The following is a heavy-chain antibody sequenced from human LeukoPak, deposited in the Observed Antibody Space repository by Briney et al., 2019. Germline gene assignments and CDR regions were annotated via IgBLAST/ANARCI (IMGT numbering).Heavy chain of an antibody. CDR3: ARVLQDGYSSGWTFDY. J-gene: IGHJ4*02. CDR1: GYTFTSYY. Sequence: ASVKVSCKASGYTFTSYYMHWVRQAPGQGFEWMGIINPSGGSTSYAQKFQGRVTMTRDTSTSTVYMKLSSLRSEDTAVYYCARVLQDGYSSGWTFDYWGQGTLVTVSS. CDR2: INPSGGST. D-gene: IGHD6-19*01. V-gene: IGHV1-46*03.